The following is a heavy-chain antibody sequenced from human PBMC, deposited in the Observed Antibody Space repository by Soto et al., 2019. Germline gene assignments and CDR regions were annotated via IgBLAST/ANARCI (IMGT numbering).Heavy chain of an antibody. CDR1: GYSFTSYW. CDR3: AGGGVRGVITRTRDYYGMDV. Sequence: PGEYLKISCKGSGYSFTSYWIGWARQMPVKGLEWMVIIYPGDSDTRYSPSFQGQVTISAYKSISTAYLQWSSLKASDTAMYYCAGGGVRGVITRTRDYYGMDVWGQGTTVTVSS. V-gene: IGHV5-51*01. CDR2: IYPGDSDT. D-gene: IGHD3-10*01. J-gene: IGHJ6*02.